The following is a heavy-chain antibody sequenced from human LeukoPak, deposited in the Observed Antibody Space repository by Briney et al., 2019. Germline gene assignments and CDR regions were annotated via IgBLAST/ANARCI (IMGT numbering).Heavy chain of an antibody. CDR3: AKDTTRDGYNYGQAYYFDY. J-gene: IGHJ4*02. V-gene: IGHV3-23*01. CDR2: ISGSGGST. CDR1: GFTFSSYG. D-gene: IGHD5-24*01. Sequence: GGSLRLSCAASGFTFSSYGMSWVRQAPGKGLEWVSAISGSGGSTYYADSVKGRFTISRDNSKNTLYLQMNSLRAEDTAVYYCAKDTTRDGYNYGQAYYFDYWGQGALVTVSS.